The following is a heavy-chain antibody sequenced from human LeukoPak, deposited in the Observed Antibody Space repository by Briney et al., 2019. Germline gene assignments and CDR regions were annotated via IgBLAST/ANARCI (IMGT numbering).Heavy chain of an antibody. CDR3: ARDTSYGDYFDY. Sequence: ASVKVSCKASGGTFSSYTISWVRQAPGQGLEWMGRIIPILGIANYAQKFQGRVTITADKSTSTAYMELSSLRSEDTAVYYCARDTSYGDYFDYWGQGTLVTVSS. V-gene: IGHV1-69*04. CDR2: IIPILGIA. CDR1: GGTFSSYT. J-gene: IGHJ4*02. D-gene: IGHD4-17*01.